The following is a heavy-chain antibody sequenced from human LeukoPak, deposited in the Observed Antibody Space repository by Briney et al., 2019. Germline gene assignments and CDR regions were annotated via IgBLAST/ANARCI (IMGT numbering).Heavy chain of an antibody. J-gene: IGHJ5*02. CDR1: GGSISSYY. V-gene: IGHV4-59*01. CDR2: IYYSGST. D-gene: IGHD6-13*01. Sequence: PSETLSLTCTVSGGSISSYYWSWIRQPPGKGLEWIGYIYYSGSTNYNPSLKSRVTTSVDTSKNQFSLKLSSVTAADTAVYYCARGIAAAGHWFDPRGQGTLVTVSS. CDR3: ARGIAAAGHWFDP.